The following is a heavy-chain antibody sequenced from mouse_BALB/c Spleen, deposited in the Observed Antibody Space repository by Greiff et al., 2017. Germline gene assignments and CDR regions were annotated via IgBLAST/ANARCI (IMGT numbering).Heavy chain of an antibody. Sequence: EVKVEESGGGLVQPGGSMKLSCVASGFTFSNYWMNWVRQSPEKGLEWVAEIRLKSNNYATHYAESVKGRFTISRDDSKSSVYLQMNNLRAEDTGIYYCTRGPALRLLIDYWGQGTTLTVSS. D-gene: IGHD1-2*01. CDR1: GFTFSNYW. CDR2: IRLKSNNYAT. V-gene: IGHV6-6*02. CDR3: TRGPALRLLIDY. J-gene: IGHJ2*01.